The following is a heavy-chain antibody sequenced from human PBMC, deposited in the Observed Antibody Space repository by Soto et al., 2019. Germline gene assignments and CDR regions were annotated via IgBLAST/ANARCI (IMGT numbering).Heavy chain of an antibody. V-gene: IGHV1-2*02. J-gene: IGHJ4*02. Sequence: GASVKVSCKASGYTFSGFYMHWVRQAPGQGLEWMGWINPNSGGTKSAEKFQGRVTMTRDTSISTAYMELSRLTSDDTAVDYFASAGVTGTAGLDLWGQGTQVTAPQ. CDR1: GYTFSGFY. CDR3: ASAGVTGTAGLDL. D-gene: IGHD6-19*01. CDR2: INPNSGGT.